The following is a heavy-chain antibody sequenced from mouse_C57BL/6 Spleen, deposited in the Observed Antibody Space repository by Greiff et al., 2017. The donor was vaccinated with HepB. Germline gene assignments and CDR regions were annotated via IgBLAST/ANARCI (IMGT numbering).Heavy chain of an antibody. Sequence: DAGGGLVQPKGSLKLSCAASGFTFNTYAMHWVRQAPGKGLEWVARIRSKSSNYATYYADSVKDRFTISRDDSQSMLYLQMNNLKTEDTAMYYCVRDWGITWYFDVWGTGTTVTVSS. CDR3: VRDWGITWYFDV. J-gene: IGHJ1*03. CDR2: IRSKSSNYAT. D-gene: IGHD1-1*01. V-gene: IGHV10-3*01. CDR1: GFTFNTYA.